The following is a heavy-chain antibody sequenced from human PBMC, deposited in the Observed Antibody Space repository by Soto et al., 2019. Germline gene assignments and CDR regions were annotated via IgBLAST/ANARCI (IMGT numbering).Heavy chain of an antibody. CDR3: ARGAGTSLYYDSSGYYPETEGKSGVDYFDS. J-gene: IGHJ4*02. V-gene: IGHV1-69*01. CDR1: GGTFNTYA. D-gene: IGHD3-22*01. Sequence: QVQLVQSGAEVKKPGSSVKVSCKASGGTFNTYAVSWVRQAPGLGLDWMGGIIPIYGTANYAQKFQGRLTITADESTTTPYREQSSLRSKDPAKYYRARGAGTSLYYDSSGYYPETEGKSGVDYFDSWSQGTVVTVSS. CDR2: IIPIYGTA.